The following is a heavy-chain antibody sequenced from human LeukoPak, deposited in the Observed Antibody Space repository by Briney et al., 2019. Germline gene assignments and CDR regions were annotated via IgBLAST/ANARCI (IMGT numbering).Heavy chain of an antibody. CDR1: GFTFSSYE. D-gene: IGHD6-6*01. CDR3: ATGIAARPGGSFDY. CDR2: ISSSGSTI. Sequence: PGGSLRLSCAASGFTFSSYEMNWVRQAPGKGLEWVSYISSSGSTIYYADSVKGRFTISRDNAKNSLYLQMNSLRAEGTAVYYCATGIAARPGGSFDYWGQGTLVTVSS. J-gene: IGHJ4*02. V-gene: IGHV3-48*03.